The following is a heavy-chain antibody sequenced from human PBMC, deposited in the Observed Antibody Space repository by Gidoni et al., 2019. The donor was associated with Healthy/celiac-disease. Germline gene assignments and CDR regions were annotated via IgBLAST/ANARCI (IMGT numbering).Heavy chain of an antibody. CDR2: IWFDGSDK. D-gene: IGHD3-3*01. CDR3: ARVERNYDFWSNY. CDR1: GFPFSRYA. Sequence: QVQLVESGGGVVQPGRSLRLSCTASGFPFSRYAMHWVRQAPGKGLEWVAVIWFDGSDKYYADSVKGRFAISRDNSKNTLYLQMNSLRAEDTAVYYCARVERNYDFWSNYWGQGTLVTVSS. V-gene: IGHV3-33*01. J-gene: IGHJ4*02.